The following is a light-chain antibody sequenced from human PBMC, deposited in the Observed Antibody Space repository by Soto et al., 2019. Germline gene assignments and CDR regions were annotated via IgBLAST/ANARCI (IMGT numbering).Light chain of an antibody. Sequence: DIQLTQSPSSLSASVGDRVTITCRSTEDINKYLNWYQQKVGRPPALLIYKTSDFPIGVPSSFSGSGSGTVYTLTIDGLQPDDIATYYCQQSFRTPFTFGQGTKV. J-gene: IGKJ3*01. V-gene: IGKV1-39*01. CDR2: KTS. CDR3: QQSFRTPFT. CDR1: EDINKY.